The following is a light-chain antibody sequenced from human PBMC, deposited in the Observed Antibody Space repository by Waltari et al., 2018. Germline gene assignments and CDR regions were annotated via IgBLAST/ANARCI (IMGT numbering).Light chain of an antibody. Sequence: DIQLTQSPSFLSTSVGDRVTITCRANQDISTYLAWYQQKPGKGPKLLISAASTLQSVVPSSFSGCGSGTEFTLTSIILQSEVTATYFCQQLLSYPLTFGGGTKVEIK. CDR3: QQLLSYPLT. V-gene: IGKV1-9*01. CDR1: QDISTY. J-gene: IGKJ4*01. CDR2: AAS.